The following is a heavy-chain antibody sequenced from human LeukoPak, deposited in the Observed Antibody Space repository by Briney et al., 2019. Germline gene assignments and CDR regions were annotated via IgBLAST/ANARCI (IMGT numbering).Heavy chain of an antibody. Sequence: GGSLRLSCAASGFTFRNSAMSWVRQAPGKGLEWVSYISTKSSTIYYADSVKGRFTISRDNAKNSLYLQLNSLRDEDTAVYYCAGEPAAADDAFDIWGQGTMVTVSS. CDR1: GFTFRNSA. CDR2: ISTKSSTI. CDR3: AGEPAAADDAFDI. V-gene: IGHV3-48*02. J-gene: IGHJ3*02. D-gene: IGHD6-13*01.